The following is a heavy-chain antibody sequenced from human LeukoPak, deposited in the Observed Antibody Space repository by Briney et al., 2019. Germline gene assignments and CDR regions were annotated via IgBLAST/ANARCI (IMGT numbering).Heavy chain of an antibody. J-gene: IGHJ4*02. CDR1: GFTFSSYA. CDR3: ARERWLLEYYFDY. Sequence: GGSLRLSCAASGFTFSSYAMHWVRQAPGKGLEWVAVISYDGSNKYYADSVKGRFTISRDNSKNTLYLQMNSLRAEDTAVYYCARERWLLEYYFDYWGQGTLVTVSS. V-gene: IGHV3-30*04. D-gene: IGHD3-22*01. CDR2: ISYDGSNK.